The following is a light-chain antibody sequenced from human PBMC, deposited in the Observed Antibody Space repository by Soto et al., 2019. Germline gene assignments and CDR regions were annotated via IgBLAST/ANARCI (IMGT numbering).Light chain of an antibody. J-gene: IGLJ1*01. CDR3: SSYTGNSPHV. V-gene: IGLV2-14*01. CDR2: EVS. Sequence: ALTQPASVSGSPGQSITISCTGTSSDVGGYNSVSWYQKNPGKAPKLIIYEVSNRPSGVSNRFSGSKSGNTASLTISGLQAEDEADYYCSSYTGNSPHVFGTGTKVTVL. CDR1: SSDVGGYNS.